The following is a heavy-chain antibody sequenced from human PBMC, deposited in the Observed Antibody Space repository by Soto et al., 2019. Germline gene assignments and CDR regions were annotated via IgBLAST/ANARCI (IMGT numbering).Heavy chain of an antibody. V-gene: IGHV3-23*01. D-gene: IGHD6-13*01. CDR2: ISGSGGST. CDR3: AKTQQQLVRTFGY. CDR1: VFTFSSYA. J-gene: IGHJ4*02. Sequence: GTLRLSCAASVFTFSSYAMNWVRQGPGKGLEWVSTISGSGGSTYYADSVKGRFTISRDNSKNTLYLQMNSLRAEDTAVYYCAKTQQQLVRTFGYWGQGTLVTVSS.